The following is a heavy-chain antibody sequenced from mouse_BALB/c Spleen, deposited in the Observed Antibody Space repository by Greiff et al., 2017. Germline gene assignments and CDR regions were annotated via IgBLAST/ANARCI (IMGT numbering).Heavy chain of an antibody. J-gene: IGHJ4*01. CDR2: IYPGNSDT. CDR1: GYTFTSYW. CDR3: TREDDYDWNAMDY. Sequence: EVQLQQSGTVLARPGASVKMSCKASGYTFTSYWMHWVKQRPGQGLEWIGAIYPGNSDTSYNQKFKGKAKLTAVTSTSTAYMELSSLTNEDSAVYYCTREDDYDWNAMDYWGQGTSVTVSS. D-gene: IGHD2-4*01. V-gene: IGHV1-5*01.